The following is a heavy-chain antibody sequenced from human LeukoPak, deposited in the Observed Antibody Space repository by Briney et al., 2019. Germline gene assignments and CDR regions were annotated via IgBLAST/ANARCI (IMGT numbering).Heavy chain of an antibody. J-gene: IGHJ5*02. CDR3: ARDPDSYGGNSVWFDP. Sequence: PGGSLRLSCAASGFTFSSYSMNWVRQAPGKGLEWVSYISSSSSTIYYADSVKGRFTISRDNAKNSLYLQMNSQRAEDTAVYYCARDPDSYGGNSVWFDPWGQGTLVTVSS. CDR2: ISSSSSTI. CDR1: GFTFSSYS. V-gene: IGHV3-48*04. D-gene: IGHD4-23*01.